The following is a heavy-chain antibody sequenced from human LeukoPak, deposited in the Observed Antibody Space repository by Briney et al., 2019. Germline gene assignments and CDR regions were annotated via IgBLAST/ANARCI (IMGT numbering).Heavy chain of an antibody. CDR1: GGSISSSSYY. CDR3: ARQTYYCGSGSLAAFDI. J-gene: IGHJ3*02. CDR2: IYYSGST. D-gene: IGHD3-10*01. Sequence: SETLSLTCTVSGGSISSSSYYWGWIRQPPGKGLEWIGSIYYSGSTYYNPSLKSRVTISVDTSKNQFSLKLSSVTAADTAVYYCARQTYYCGSGSLAAFDIWGQGTMVTVSS. V-gene: IGHV4-39*01.